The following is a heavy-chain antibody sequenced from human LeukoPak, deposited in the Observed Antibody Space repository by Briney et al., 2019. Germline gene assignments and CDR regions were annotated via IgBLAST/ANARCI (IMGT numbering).Heavy chain of an antibody. Sequence: GGSLRLSCAASGFTFSSHAMSWVRQAPGKGLEWVSAISGSGGSTYYADSVKGRFTISRDNSKNTLYLQMNSLRAEDTAVYYSAKGIFYVLGVDYWGQGTLVTVSS. CDR2: ISGSGGST. CDR1: GFTFSSHA. V-gene: IGHV3-23*01. J-gene: IGHJ4*02. CDR3: AKGIFYVLGVDY. D-gene: IGHD2/OR15-2a*01.